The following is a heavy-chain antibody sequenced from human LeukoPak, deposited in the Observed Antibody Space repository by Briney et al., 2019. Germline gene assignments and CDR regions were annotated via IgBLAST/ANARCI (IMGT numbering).Heavy chain of an antibody. D-gene: IGHD2-21*02. CDR1: GFTVSSNY. CDR3: ARELSIVVVTARGHGYFDY. CDR2: IDSGGRT. Sequence: GGSLRLSCAASGFTVSSNYTSWVRQAPGKGLEWVSVIDSGGRTYYADSVKGRFTVSRDNSKNTLYLQMNSLRAEDTAVYYCARELSIVVVTARGHGYFDYWGQGTLVTVSS. V-gene: IGHV3-53*01. J-gene: IGHJ4*02.